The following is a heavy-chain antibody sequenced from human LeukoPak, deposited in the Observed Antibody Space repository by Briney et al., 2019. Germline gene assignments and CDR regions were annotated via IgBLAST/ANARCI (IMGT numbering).Heavy chain of an antibody. CDR3: ARESVVTPPHVYYYYYMDV. D-gene: IGHD4-23*01. CDR1: GFTFSNYW. J-gene: IGHJ6*03. Sequence: PGGSLRLSCAAAGFTFSNYWMTWVRQAPGKGLEWVGNIKQDGSEKYYVDSVKGRFTISRDNAKNSLYLQMNSLRAEDTAVYYCARESVVTPPHVYYYYYMDVWGKGTTVTVSS. CDR2: IKQDGSEK. V-gene: IGHV3-7*01.